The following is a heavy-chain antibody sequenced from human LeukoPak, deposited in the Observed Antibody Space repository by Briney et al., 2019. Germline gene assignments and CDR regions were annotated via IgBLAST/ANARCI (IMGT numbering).Heavy chain of an antibody. CDR1: GGSTSNHC. CDR2: ICKSGNT. V-gene: IGHV4-59*11. D-gene: IGHD4-17*01. CDR3: VRDHGDGLDS. Sequence: SETLSLTCTVSGGSTSNHCWTWIRQPPGRGLEWIGYICKSGNTNYNLALKSRVTISADTSRNNFSLSLISVTAADTAVYYCVRDHGDGLDSWGQGTLVTVSS. J-gene: IGHJ4*02.